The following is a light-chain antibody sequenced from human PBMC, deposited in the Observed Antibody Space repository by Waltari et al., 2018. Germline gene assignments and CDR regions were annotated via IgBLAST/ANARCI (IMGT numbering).Light chain of an antibody. J-gene: IGLJ3*02. CDR3: QTWGTGIWV. Sequence: QLVLTQSPSASPSLGASVKLTCTLSSGHSSYAIAWHQQQPEKGPRYLMKLNSDGSHSKGDGIPDRFSGSRSGAERYLTISSLQSEDEADYYCQTWGTGIWVFGGGTKLTVL. CDR2: LNSDGSH. CDR1: SGHSSYA. V-gene: IGLV4-69*01.